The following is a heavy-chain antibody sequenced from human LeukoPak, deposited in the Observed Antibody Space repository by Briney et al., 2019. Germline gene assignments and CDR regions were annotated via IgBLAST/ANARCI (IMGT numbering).Heavy chain of an antibody. CDR1: GGSISSYY. D-gene: IGHD2-2*01. Sequence: SETLSLTCTVSGGSISSYYWSWIRQPAGKGLEWIGRIYTSGSTNYNPSLNSRVTMSVDTSKNQFSLKLSSVTAADTAVYYCATSVCSSTSCYRNFDYWGQGTLVTVS. J-gene: IGHJ4*02. CDR3: ATSVCSSTSCYRNFDY. CDR2: IYTSGST. V-gene: IGHV4-4*07.